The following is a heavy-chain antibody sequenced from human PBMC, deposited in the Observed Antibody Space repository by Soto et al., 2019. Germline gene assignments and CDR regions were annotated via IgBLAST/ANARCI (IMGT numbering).Heavy chain of an antibody. CDR2: ISGSGGST. V-gene: IGHV3-23*01. Sequence: GGSLRLSCAASGFTFSSYAMSWVRQAPGKGLEWVSAISGSGGSTYYADSVKGRFTISRDNSKNTLYLQMNSLRAEDTAVYYCAKERDYCSGGSCYSDWFDPWGQGTLVTVSS. J-gene: IGHJ5*02. D-gene: IGHD2-15*01. CDR3: AKERDYCSGGSCYSDWFDP. CDR1: GFTFSSYA.